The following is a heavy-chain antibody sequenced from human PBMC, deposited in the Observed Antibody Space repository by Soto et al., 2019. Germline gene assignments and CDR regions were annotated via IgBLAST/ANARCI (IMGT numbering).Heavy chain of an antibody. D-gene: IGHD3-3*01. CDR3: AKDPTTYYDFWSGYWPKASFDY. V-gene: IGHV3-23*01. CDR1: GFTFSSYA. Sequence: GGSLRLSCAASGFTFSSYAMSWVRQAPGKGLGWVSAISGSGGSTYYADSVKGRFTISRDNSKNTLYLQMNSLRAEDTAVYYCAKDPTTYYDFWSGYWPKASFDYWGQGTLVTVSS. CDR2: ISGSGGST. J-gene: IGHJ4*02.